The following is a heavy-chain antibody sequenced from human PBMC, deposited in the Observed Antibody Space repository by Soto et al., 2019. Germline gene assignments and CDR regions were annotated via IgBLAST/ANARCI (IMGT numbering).Heavy chain of an antibody. Sequence: EVQLVESGGGLVQPGGSLRLSCAASGFTFSIYSMNWVRQAPGKGLEWVSYISSSSSTIHYADSVKGRFTISRDNAKNSLYLHMNSLRAEDTAVYYCARDEGSSSWLDFWGQGTLITVSS. CDR2: ISSSSSTI. CDR1: GFTFSIYS. D-gene: IGHD6-13*01. V-gene: IGHV3-48*01. J-gene: IGHJ4*02. CDR3: ARDEGSSSWLDF.